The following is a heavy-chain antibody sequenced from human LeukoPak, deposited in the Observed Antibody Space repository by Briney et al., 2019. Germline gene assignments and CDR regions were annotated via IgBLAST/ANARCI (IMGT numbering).Heavy chain of an antibody. CDR3: ARSTYYDFWSGLLYDY. V-gene: IGHV3-53*01. D-gene: IGHD3-3*01. Sequence: GGSLRLSCAASGFTVSSNYMSWVRQAPGKGLEWVSVIYSGGSTYYADSVKGRFTISRDNSKDTLYLQMNSLRAEDTAVYYCARSTYYDFWSGLLYDYWGQGTLVTVSS. CDR1: GFTVSSNY. J-gene: IGHJ4*02. CDR2: IYSGGST.